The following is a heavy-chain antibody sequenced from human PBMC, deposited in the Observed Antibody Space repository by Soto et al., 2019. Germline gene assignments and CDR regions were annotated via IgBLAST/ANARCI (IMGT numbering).Heavy chain of an antibody. CDR2: ISAYNGNT. V-gene: IGHV1-18*04. D-gene: IGHD2-2*01. Sequence: SVKVSCKASGYTFTSYGISWVRQAPGQGLEWMGWISAYNGNTNYAQKLQGRVTMTTDTSTSTAYMELRSLRSDDTAVYYCARVQQTPDDSYYGMYCWGQGTTVTVSS. CDR1: GYTFTSYG. CDR3: ARVQQTPDDSYYGMYC. J-gene: IGHJ6*02.